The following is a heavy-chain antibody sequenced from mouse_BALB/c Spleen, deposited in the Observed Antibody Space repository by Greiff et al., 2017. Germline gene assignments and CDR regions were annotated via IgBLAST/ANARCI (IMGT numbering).Heavy chain of an antibody. V-gene: IGHV5-6*02. CDR2: ISSGGSYT. CDR3: ARRSTVVATDYYAMDY. CDR1: GFTFSSYG. Sequence: EVNVVESGGDLVKPGGSLKLSCAASGFTFSSYGMSWVRQTPDKRLEWVATISSGGSYTYYPDSVKGRFTISRDNAKNTLYLQMSSLKSEDTAMYYCARRSTVVATDYYAMDYWGQGTSVTVSS. J-gene: IGHJ4*01. D-gene: IGHD1-1*01.